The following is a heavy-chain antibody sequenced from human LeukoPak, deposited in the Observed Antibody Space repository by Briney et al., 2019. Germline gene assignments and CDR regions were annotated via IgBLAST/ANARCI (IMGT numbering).Heavy chain of an antibody. J-gene: IGHJ4*02. CDR2: ISGSGGST. Sequence: GGSLRLSCAVSGFTVSSNYMSWVRQPPGKGLEWVSAISGSGGSTYYADSVKGRFTISRDNSKNTLYLQMNSLRAEDTAVYYCAKDLIDYYDSSGYPDYWGQGTLVTVSS. D-gene: IGHD3-22*01. CDR1: GFTVSSNY. V-gene: IGHV3-23*01. CDR3: AKDLIDYYDSSGYPDY.